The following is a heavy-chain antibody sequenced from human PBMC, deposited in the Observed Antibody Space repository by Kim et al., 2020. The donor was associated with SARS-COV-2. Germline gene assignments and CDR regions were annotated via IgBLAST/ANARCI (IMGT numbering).Heavy chain of an antibody. CDR3: ARVDYFVSGRYPPDY. D-gene: IGHD3-10*01. J-gene: IGHJ4*01. Sequence: GGSLRLSCVVSGLTFRNYYMSWVRQAPGKGLEWLSYISGDGGHTHYADSVEGRFTISRDNAKNSVYLQMSSLRDEDTAVYYCARVDYFVSGRYPPDYWG. CDR2: ISGDGGHT. V-gene: IGHV3-11*05. CDR1: GLTFRNYY.